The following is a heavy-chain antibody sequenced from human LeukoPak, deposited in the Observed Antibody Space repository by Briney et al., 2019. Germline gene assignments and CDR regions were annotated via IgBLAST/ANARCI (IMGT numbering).Heavy chain of an antibody. CDR1: GFTVRNTY. J-gene: IGHJ4*02. D-gene: IGHD4-17*01. Sequence: PGGSLRHSCAASGFTVRNTYMNWVRQAPGKGLEWVSVIYSGGGTYYADSVKGRFTISRDNSKNTLYLQMNSLRAEDTAVYYCVRDDRRYGDYGYFDYWGQGTLVTVSS. CDR2: IYSGGGT. CDR3: VRDDRRYGDYGYFDY. V-gene: IGHV3-66*01.